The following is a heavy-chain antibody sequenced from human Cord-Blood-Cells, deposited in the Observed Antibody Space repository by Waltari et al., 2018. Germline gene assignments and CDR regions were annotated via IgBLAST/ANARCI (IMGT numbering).Heavy chain of an antibody. Sequence: GQGLEWMGGIIPIFGTANYAQKFQGRVTITADESTSTAYMELSSLRSEDTAVYYCARPDGSYSSGWYPLGLQSPSFDYWGQGTLVTVSS. D-gene: IGHD6-19*01. V-gene: IGHV1-69*01. J-gene: IGHJ4*02. CDR2: IIPIFGTA. CDR3: ARPDGSYSSGWYPLGLQSPSFDY.